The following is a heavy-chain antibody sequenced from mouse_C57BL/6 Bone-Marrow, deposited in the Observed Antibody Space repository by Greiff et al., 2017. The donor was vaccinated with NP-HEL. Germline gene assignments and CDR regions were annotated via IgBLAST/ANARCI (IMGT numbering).Heavy chain of an antibody. CDR2: ISYSGST. D-gene: IGHD1-1*01. J-gene: IGHJ4*01. CDR3: ARGGSSYYAMDY. Sequence: EVMLVESGPGMVKPSQSLSLTCTVTGYSITSGYDWHWIRHFPGNKLEWMGYISYSGSTNSNPSLKSRISITHDTSKNHFFLKLNAVTTEDTATYYCARGGSSYYAMDYWGQGPSVTVSS. CDR1: GYSITSGYD. V-gene: IGHV3-1*01.